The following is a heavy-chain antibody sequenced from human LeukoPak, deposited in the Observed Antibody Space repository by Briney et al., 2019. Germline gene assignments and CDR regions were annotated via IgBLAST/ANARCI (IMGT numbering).Heavy chain of an antibody. CDR1: GFTFTSSV. Sequence: SVKVSCKASGFTFTSSVVQWVRQARGQRLEWIGWIVVGSGNTNYAQKFQERVTITRDMSTSTAYMELSSLRSEDTAVYYCAADPLFNYYGSGSYPNPDYWGQGTLVTVSS. D-gene: IGHD3-10*01. J-gene: IGHJ4*02. V-gene: IGHV1-58*01. CDR2: IVVGSGNT. CDR3: AADPLFNYYGSGSYPNPDY.